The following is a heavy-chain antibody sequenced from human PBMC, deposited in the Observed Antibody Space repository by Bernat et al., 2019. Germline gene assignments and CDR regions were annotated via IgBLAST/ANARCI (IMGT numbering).Heavy chain of an antibody. Sequence: QVQLVESGGGVVQPGRSLRLSCAASGFTFSSYAMHWVRQAPGKGLEWVAVISYDGSNKYYADSVKGRFTISRDNSKNTLYLQMNSLRAEDTAVYYCASYSYGYAALFDYWGQGTLVTVSS. D-gene: IGHD5-18*01. V-gene: IGHV3-30-3*01. CDR1: GFTFSSYA. J-gene: IGHJ4*02. CDR3: ASYSYGYAALFDY. CDR2: ISYDGSNK.